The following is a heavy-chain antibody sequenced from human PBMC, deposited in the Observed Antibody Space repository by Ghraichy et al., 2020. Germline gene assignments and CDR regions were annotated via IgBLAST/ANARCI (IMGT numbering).Heavy chain of an antibody. Sequence: GGSLRLSCTASGFTFGDYAMSWFRQAPGKGLEWVGFIRSKAYGGTTQYAASVKGRFTISRDDSKSIAYLQLNSLKTEDTAVYHCARCGCSGGSCYGPYYFDFWGRGTLVTVSS. CDR2: IRSKAYGGTT. V-gene: IGHV3-49*03. D-gene: IGHD2-15*01. CDR3: ARCGCSGGSCYGPYYFDF. J-gene: IGHJ4*02. CDR1: GFTFGDYA.